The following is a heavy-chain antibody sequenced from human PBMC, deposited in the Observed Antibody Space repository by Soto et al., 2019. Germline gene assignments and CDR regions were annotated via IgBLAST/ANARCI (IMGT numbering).Heavy chain of an antibody. Sequence: EVQLVESGGGLVQPGGSLRLSCAASGFTFRGYWMNWVRQAPGKGLVWVSHITTDGGSTNYADSVKGRFTISRVNAKDTLYLYMSSLRVDDTAVYYCARDRDIVGASPLAYWGQGTLVTVAS. V-gene: IGHV3-74*01. CDR1: GFTFRGYW. CDR2: ITTDGGST. D-gene: IGHD1-26*01. J-gene: IGHJ4*02. CDR3: ARDRDIVGASPLAY.